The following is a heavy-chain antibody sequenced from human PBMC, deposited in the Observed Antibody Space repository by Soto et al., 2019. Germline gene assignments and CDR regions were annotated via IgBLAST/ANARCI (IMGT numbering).Heavy chain of an antibody. CDR3: ARDIVVVPAAIRRDYYGMDV. Sequence: QVQLVESGGGVVQPGRSLRLSCAASGFTFSSYGMHWVRQAPGKGLEWVAVIWYDGSNKYYADSVKGRFTISRDNSKNTLYLQMNSLRAEDTAVYYCARDIVVVPAAIRRDYYGMDVWGQGTTVTVSS. D-gene: IGHD2-2*01. CDR1: GFTFSSYG. J-gene: IGHJ6*02. V-gene: IGHV3-33*01. CDR2: IWYDGSNK.